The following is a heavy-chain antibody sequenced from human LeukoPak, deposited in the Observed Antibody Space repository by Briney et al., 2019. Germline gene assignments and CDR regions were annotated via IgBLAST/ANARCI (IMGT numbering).Heavy chain of an antibody. CDR1: GFTFRSYG. D-gene: IGHD6-19*01. V-gene: IGHV3-21*01. J-gene: IGHJ4*02. CDR2: ISSSSSYI. Sequence: GGSLRLSCAASGFTFRSYGMSWVRQAPGKGLEWVSSISSSSSYIYYADSVKGRFTISRDNAKNSLYLQMNSLRAEDTAVYYCARVGWKGIAVPIDYWGQGTLVTVSS. CDR3: ARVGWKGIAVPIDY.